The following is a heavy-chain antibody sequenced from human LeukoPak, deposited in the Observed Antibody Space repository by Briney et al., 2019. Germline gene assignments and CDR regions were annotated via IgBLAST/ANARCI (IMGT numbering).Heavy chain of an antibody. V-gene: IGHV1-18*01. CDR3: ARGYCSSTSCYTGFDY. J-gene: IGHJ4*02. D-gene: IGHD2-2*02. Sequence: ASVKVSCKASGYTFTSYGISWVRQAPGQGLEWMGWISAYNGNTNYAQKLQGRVTMTTDTSTSTAYMELRSLRSDDTAVYYCARGYCSSTSCYTGFDYWGQGTLVTVSS. CDR2: ISAYNGNT. CDR1: GYTFTSYG.